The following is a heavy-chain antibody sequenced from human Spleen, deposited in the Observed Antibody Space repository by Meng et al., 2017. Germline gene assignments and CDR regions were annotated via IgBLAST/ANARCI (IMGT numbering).Heavy chain of an antibody. CDR3: ARARYCSGGSCYSDH. Sequence: QVQLVHSGSELKEPGASVKVSCKASGYTFTSYAMNWVRQAPGQGLEWMGWINTKTGNPTYAPSLTGRFVLSLDTSVNTTDLQISSLKPEDTAVFYCARARYCSGGSCYSDHWGQGTLVTVSS. CDR2: INTKTGNP. CDR1: GYTFTSYA. D-gene: IGHD2-15*01. V-gene: IGHV7-4-1*02. J-gene: IGHJ4*02.